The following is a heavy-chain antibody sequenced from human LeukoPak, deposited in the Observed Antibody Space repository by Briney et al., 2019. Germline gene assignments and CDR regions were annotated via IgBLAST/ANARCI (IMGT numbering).Heavy chain of an antibody. V-gene: IGHV3-15*01. CDR2: IKSKTAGGTT. CDR3: TTDDLDYYASSGYDY. D-gene: IGHD3-22*01. J-gene: IGHJ4*02. Sequence: ETLSLTCTVSGGSINTYYWSWIRQPPGKGLEWVGRIKSKTAGGTTDYAAPVKGRFTISRDDSKNTLYMQMNSLKIEDTAVYYCTTDDLDYYASSGYDYWGQGTLVTVSS. CDR1: GGSINTYY.